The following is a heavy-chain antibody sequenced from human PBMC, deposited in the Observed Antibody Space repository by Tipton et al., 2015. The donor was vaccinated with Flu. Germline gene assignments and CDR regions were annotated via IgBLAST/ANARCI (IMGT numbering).Heavy chain of an antibody. V-gene: IGHV3-33*06. Sequence: SLRLSCAASGFSFSTSAMHWVRQAPGKGLEWVAVIWYDGSNKIYADSVKGRFTISRDNSKNTLYLQMNSLRVEDTAVYFCAKESYVWGSYYSIDYWGQGTMVTASS. D-gene: IGHD3-16*01. CDR3: AKESYVWGSYYSIDY. CDR2: IWYDGSNK. CDR1: GFSFSTSA. J-gene: IGHJ4*02.